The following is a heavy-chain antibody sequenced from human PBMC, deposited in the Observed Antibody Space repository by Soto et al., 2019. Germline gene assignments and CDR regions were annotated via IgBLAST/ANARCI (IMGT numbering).Heavy chain of an antibody. CDR1: GFTFSSYG. V-gene: IGHV3-30*03. CDR2: ISYDGSNK. D-gene: IGHD6-13*01. Sequence: QVQLVESGGGVVQPGRSLRLSCAASGFTFSSYGMHWVRQAPGKGLEWVAVISYDGSNKYYADSVKGRFTISRDNSKNTLYLQMNSLRDEDTAVYYCASRSPETAGRSRVVDYWGQGTLVTVSS. CDR3: ASRSPETAGRSRVVDY. J-gene: IGHJ4*02.